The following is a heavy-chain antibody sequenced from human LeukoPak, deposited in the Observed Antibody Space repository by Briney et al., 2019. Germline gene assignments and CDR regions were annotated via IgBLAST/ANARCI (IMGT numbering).Heavy chain of an antibody. V-gene: IGHV1-8*01. J-gene: IGHJ3*02. D-gene: IGHD1-26*01. CDR2: MNPNSGNI. CDR1: GYIFTSYD. Sequence: ASVKVSCKASGYIFTSYDINWVRQATGQGPEWMGWMNPNSGNIGFAQKFQGRLTMTRNTSISTAYMELSSLRSEDTAVYYCASHVVAATRHLDAFYIWGQGTVVTVSS. CDR3: ASHVVAATRHLDAFYI.